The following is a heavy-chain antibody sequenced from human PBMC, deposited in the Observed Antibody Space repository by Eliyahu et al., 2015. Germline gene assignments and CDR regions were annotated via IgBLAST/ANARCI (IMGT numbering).Heavy chain of an antibody. CDR1: GFTFDDYA. D-gene: IGHD3-10*01. CDR3: AKDISPLYGSGSSFDY. V-gene: IGHV3-43D*03. CDR2: ISWDGGST. Sequence: EVQLVESGGVVVQPGGSLRLSCAASGFTFDDYAMHWVRQAPGKGLEWVSLISWDGGSTYYADSVKGRFTISRDNSKNSLYLQMNSLRAEDTALYYCAKDISPLYGSGSSFDYWGQGTLVTVSS. J-gene: IGHJ4*02.